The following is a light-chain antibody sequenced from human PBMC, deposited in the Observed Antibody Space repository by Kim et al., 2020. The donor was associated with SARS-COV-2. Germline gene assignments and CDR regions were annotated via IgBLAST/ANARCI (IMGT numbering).Light chain of an antibody. Sequence: DIQLTQSPSFLSASVGDRVTITCRASQGIANYLAWYQQNPGKAPKLLIYGASTLQSGVPSRFSGSASGTEFTLTISNVQPEDFATYFCQQFGVYPRTFGQGTKVDIK. CDR3: QQFGVYPRT. V-gene: IGKV1-9*01. CDR2: GAS. J-gene: IGKJ1*01. CDR1: QGIANY.